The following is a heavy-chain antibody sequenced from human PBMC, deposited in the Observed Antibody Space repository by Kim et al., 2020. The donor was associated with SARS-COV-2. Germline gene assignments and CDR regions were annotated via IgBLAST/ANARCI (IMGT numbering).Heavy chain of an antibody. V-gene: IGHV3-11*01. CDR1: GFTFSDYY. J-gene: IGHJ6*02. CDR2: ITNSGEFL. D-gene: IGHD1-26*01. Sequence: GGSLRLSCAASGFTFSDYYMDWIRQAPGKGLEWISYITNSGEFLYYADSVQGRFTISRDNAKNSLYLQMDDLTVDDTAVYYCARGSLVGAATHHYYFGLDVWGQGTTVSVSS. CDR3: ARGSLVGAATHHYYFGLDV.